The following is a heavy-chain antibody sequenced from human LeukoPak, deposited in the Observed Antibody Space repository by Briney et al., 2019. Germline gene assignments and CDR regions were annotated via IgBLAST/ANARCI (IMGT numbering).Heavy chain of an antibody. Sequence: LGGSLRLSRVASGFTFSDYAMNWVRQAPGKGLEWVSTFKTKYHQAYYAESVRGRFTISTDNSRNTVFLQMNSLRADDTALYYCARSVPDYTRFDYWGQGALVTVSS. D-gene: IGHD4-11*01. J-gene: IGHJ4*02. CDR3: ARSVPDYTRFDY. CDR1: GFTFSDYA. CDR2: FKTKYHQA. V-gene: IGHV3-23*05.